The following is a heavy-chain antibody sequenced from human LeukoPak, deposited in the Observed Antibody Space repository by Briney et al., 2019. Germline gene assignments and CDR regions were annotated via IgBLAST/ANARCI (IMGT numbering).Heavy chain of an antibody. V-gene: IGHV3-30*07. Sequence: DSVKGRFTISRDNSKNTLYLQMNSLRAEDTAVYYCARDSSPGNYGGYVGSGDFDYWGQGTLVTVSS. J-gene: IGHJ4*02. D-gene: IGHD4-17*01. CDR3: ARDSSPGNYGGYVGSGDFDY.